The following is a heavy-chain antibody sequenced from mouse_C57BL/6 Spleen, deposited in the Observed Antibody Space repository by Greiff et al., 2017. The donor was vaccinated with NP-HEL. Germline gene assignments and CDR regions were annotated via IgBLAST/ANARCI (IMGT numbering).Heavy chain of an antibody. D-gene: IGHD2-1*01. CDR3: AKCYGNYGDYAMDY. V-gene: IGHV1-54*01. CDR2: INPGSGGT. CDR1: GYAFTNYL. Sequence: QVQLQQSGAELVRPGTSVKVSCKASGYAFTNYLIEWVKQRPGQGLEWIGVINPGSGGTNYNEKFKGKATLTADKSSSTAYMQLSSLTSEDSAVYVCAKCYGNYGDYAMDYWGQGTSVTVSS. J-gene: IGHJ4*01.